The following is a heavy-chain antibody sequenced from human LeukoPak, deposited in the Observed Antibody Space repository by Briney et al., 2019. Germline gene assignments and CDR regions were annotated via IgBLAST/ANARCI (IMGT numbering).Heavy chain of an antibody. CDR3: AKDPYRASSGLVDY. CDR2: INSGGSAI. V-gene: IGHV3-48*01. J-gene: IGHJ4*02. Sequence: GGSLRLSCAASGFTFSSYSMNWVRQAPGKGLEWVSYINSGGSAIYYADSVKGRFTISRDNSKNTLYLQMNSLRAEDTAVYYCAKDPYRASSGLVDYWGQGTLVTVSS. CDR1: GFTFSSYS. D-gene: IGHD5-12*01.